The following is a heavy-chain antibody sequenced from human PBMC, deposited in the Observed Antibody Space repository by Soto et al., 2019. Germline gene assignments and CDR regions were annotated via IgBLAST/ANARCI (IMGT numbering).Heavy chain of an antibody. CDR1: GFSISRSA. J-gene: IGHJ5*02. CDR2: IAYDGSNR. Sequence: QVQLVESGGGVVQPGRSLRLSCAASGFSISRSAMHWVRQAPGKGLEWVAVIAYDGSNRWYADSAQGRFTISRDNSQRTVYLPMRSLRGEDTAVYYCARDLQAGTDSVNWFDPWGQGTLVTVSS. D-gene: IGHD5-18*01. V-gene: IGHV3-30*04. CDR3: ARDLQAGTDSVNWFDP.